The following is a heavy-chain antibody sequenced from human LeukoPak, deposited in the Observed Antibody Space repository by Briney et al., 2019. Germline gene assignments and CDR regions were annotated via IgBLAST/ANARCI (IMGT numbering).Heavy chain of an antibody. CDR1: GFTFSSYG. CDR3: AKDTAPGSIVGATEYFDY. V-gene: IGHV3-30*02. D-gene: IGHD1-26*01. J-gene: IGHJ4*02. CDR2: IRYDGSNK. Sequence: GGSLRLSCAASGFTFSSYGMHWVRQAPGKGLEWVAFIRYDGSNKYYADSVKGRFTISRDNSKNTLYLHMNSLRAEDTAVYYCAKDTAPGSIVGATEYFDYWGQGTLVTVSS.